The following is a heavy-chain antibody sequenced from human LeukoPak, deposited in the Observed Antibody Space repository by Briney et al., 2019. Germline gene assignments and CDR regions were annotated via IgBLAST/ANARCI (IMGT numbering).Heavy chain of an antibody. CDR3: ARDGCNGSGSYPYYYGMDV. CDR1: GYTFTSYG. J-gene: IGHJ6*02. Sequence: ASVKVSCKASGYTFTSYGISWVRQAPGQGLEWMGWISAYNGNTNYAQKLQGRVTMTTDTSTSTVYMELRSLRSDDTAVYYCARDGCNGSGSYPYYYGMDVWGQGTTVTVS. V-gene: IGHV1-18*01. CDR2: ISAYNGNT. D-gene: IGHD3-10*01.